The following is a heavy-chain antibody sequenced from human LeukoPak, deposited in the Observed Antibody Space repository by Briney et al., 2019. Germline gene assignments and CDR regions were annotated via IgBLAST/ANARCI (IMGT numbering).Heavy chain of an antibody. J-gene: IGHJ5*02. Sequence: SETLSLTCTVSGDSTSSSTYYWDWIRQPPGKGLEWIGEINHSGNTNYNPSLKSRVTISVDTSKNQFSLKLSSVTAADTAVYYCARASHYDFWSGSPPGWFDPWGQGTLVTVSS. CDR2: INHSGNT. V-gene: IGHV4-39*07. D-gene: IGHD3-3*01. CDR3: ARASHYDFWSGSPPGWFDP. CDR1: GDSTSSSTYY.